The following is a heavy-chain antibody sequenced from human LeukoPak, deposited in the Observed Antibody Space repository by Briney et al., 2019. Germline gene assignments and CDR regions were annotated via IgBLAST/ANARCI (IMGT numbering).Heavy chain of an antibody. D-gene: IGHD6-19*01. CDR1: GGSFSGYY. V-gene: IGHV4-34*01. CDR3: ARRGLTKPLSVAVDFDS. Sequence: SETLSLTCAVYGGSFSGYYWSWIRQPPGKGLEWIAEIDHSGRTNFNRSLKSRVTISVDTSKNHFSLKLSSVTAADTAVYYCARRGLTKPLSVAVDFDSWAQGTLVTVSS. J-gene: IGHJ4*02. CDR2: IDHSGRT.